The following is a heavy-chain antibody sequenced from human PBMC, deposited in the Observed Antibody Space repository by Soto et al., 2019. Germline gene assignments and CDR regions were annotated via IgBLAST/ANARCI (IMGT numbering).Heavy chain of an antibody. V-gene: IGHV3-48*03. Sequence: PGGYPKLCCAASGYTFSSHDMNWVRQAPGKGLEWISYISSSGPIIYYADSVKGRFTISRDNAKNSLYLQMNSLGAEDTAVYYCSRYKAGYRGALGVWGQGTTVTVSS. CDR2: ISSSGPII. CDR3: SRYKAGYRGALGV. J-gene: IGHJ6*02. D-gene: IGHD6-25*01. CDR1: GYTFSSHD.